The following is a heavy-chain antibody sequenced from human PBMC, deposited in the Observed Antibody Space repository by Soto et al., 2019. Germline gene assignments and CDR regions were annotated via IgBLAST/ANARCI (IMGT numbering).Heavy chain of an antibody. CDR3: AGILINGAARGSYFGY. V-gene: IGHV3-21*01. J-gene: IGHJ4*02. Sequence: EVQLVESGGGLVKPGGSLRLSCAASGFTFSSYTMNWVRQAPGKGLEWVSYISSSSSYIYYADSVKGRFTSSRHNATNSLYLQVTGLRAEDTAVYYRAGILINGAARGSYFGYWGQGSLVTVSS. D-gene: IGHD6-25*01. CDR1: GFTFSSYT. CDR2: ISSSSSYI.